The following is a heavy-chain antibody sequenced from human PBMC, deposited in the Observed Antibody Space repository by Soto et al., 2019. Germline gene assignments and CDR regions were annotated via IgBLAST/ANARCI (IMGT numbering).Heavy chain of an antibody. V-gene: IGHV1-69*05. J-gene: IGHJ6*02. CDR1: GGTFSIYA. Sequence: SVKASCKASGGTFSIYAISWVRQAPGQGLEWMGGIIPIFGTANYTQKFQGRVTITRDTSASTSYMELSSLRSEDTAVYYCARDRGYSYSYGMDVWGQGTTVTVSS. D-gene: IGHD5-18*01. CDR3: ARDRGYSYSYGMDV. CDR2: IIPIFGTA.